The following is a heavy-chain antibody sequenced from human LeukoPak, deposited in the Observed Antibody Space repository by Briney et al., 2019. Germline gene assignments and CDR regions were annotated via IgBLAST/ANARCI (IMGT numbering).Heavy chain of an antibody. Sequence: ASVTVSCKVSGYTLTELSMHWVRQAPGKGLEWMGGFYPEHGETVYAQKSQGRLTMTEDTSTHTAYMELSSLRSDDTAVYYCATDPVGYCNADGCYSVDYWGQGTLVTVSS. V-gene: IGHV1-24*01. CDR1: GYTLTELS. D-gene: IGHD2-15*01. CDR3: ATDPVGYCNADGCYSVDY. J-gene: IGHJ4*02. CDR2: FYPEHGET.